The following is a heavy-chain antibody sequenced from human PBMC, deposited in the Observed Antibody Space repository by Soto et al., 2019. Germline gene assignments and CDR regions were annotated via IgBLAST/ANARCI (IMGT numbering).Heavy chain of an antibody. Sequence: GGSLRHSCAASGGTSISYAMSWVRQAPGKGLEWVSAIGGSGDNTYYADSVNGRFTISKDRSTNTLYPQMNSLRADDTALYYCAKGTELASIPEGFDYWGQGTPVTVSS. CDR1: GGTSISYA. V-gene: IGHV3-23*01. D-gene: IGHD5-12*01. J-gene: IGHJ4*02. CDR2: IGGSGDNT. CDR3: AKGTELASIPEGFDY.